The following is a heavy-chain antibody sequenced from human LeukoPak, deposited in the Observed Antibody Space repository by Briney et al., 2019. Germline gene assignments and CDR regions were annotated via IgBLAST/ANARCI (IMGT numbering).Heavy chain of an antibody. V-gene: IGHV4-39*07. CDR3: ARAPRTGAWDMITFGGVIVHGDAFDF. Sequence: SETLSLTCAVSGGSLISTTYYWGWIRQPPGKGLEWIGSIYYSGRTYYNPSLKSRVTVSVDMSKNQFSLQLSSVTAADTAVYYCARAPRTGAWDMITFGGVIVHGDAFDFWGQGTMVTVSS. CDR2: IYYSGRT. J-gene: IGHJ3*01. CDR1: GGSLISTTYY. D-gene: IGHD3-16*02.